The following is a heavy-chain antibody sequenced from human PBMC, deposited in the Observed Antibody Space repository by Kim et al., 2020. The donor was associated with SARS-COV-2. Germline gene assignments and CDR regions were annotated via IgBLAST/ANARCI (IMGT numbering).Heavy chain of an antibody. J-gene: IGHJ6*02. Sequence: ASVKVSCKASGYTFTSYGISWVRQAPGQGLEWMGWISAYNGNTNYAQKLRGRVTMTTDTSTCTAYMELRSLRSDDTAVYYCARDVGVPATRIGPYYYYGMDVWGQGTTVTVSS. V-gene: IGHV1-18*01. CDR2: ISAYNGNT. CDR3: ARDVGVPATRIGPYYYYGMDV. CDR1: GYTFTSYG. D-gene: IGHD2-2*01.